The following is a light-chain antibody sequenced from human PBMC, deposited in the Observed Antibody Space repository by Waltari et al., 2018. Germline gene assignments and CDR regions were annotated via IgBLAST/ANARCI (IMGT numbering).Light chain of an antibody. CDR1: SGHSSNV. CDR3: QSGGHGTWV. Sequence: QLVVTQSPSASASLGASVKLTCTLSSGHSSNVIAWLQQRPEKGPRYLMKVNSDGSHTKGDEIPDRLSGSSSGAERYLTISSLQSEDEGDYYCQSGGHGTWVFGGGTKLTVL. V-gene: IGLV4-69*01. CDR2: VNSDGSH. J-gene: IGLJ3*02.